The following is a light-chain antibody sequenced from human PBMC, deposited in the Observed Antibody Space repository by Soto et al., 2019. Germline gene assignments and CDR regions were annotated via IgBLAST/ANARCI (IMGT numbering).Light chain of an antibody. Sequence: QSVLTQPASVSGSPGQSITISCTGTTNDIGGYKYVSWYQQHPGKAPKLIIFEVTNRPSGVSNRFSGSKSGNTASLTISGLQAEDEADFYCSSYTSSSTLVVFGGGTKLTVL. J-gene: IGLJ2*01. CDR1: TNDIGGYKY. V-gene: IGLV2-14*01. CDR2: EVT. CDR3: SSYTSSSTLVV.